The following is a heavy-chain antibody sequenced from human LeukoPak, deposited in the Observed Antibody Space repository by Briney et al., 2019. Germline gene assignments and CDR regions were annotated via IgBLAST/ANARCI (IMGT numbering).Heavy chain of an antibody. V-gene: IGHV3-23*01. CDR3: AKLVLFSGTTGDLNY. D-gene: IGHD1-1*01. CDR2: ITANGGST. J-gene: IGHJ4*02. CDR1: GFSFSSYA. Sequence: GGSLRLSCAASGFSFSSYAMSWVRQAPGKGLEWVSTITANGGSTYYADSVKGRFTISRDNSKNTLYLQINSLRAEDTALYYCAKLVLFSGTTGDLNYWGQGTLVTVSS.